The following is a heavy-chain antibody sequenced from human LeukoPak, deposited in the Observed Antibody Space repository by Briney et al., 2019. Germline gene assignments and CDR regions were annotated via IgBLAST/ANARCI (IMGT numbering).Heavy chain of an antibody. J-gene: IGHJ4*02. D-gene: IGHD3-22*01. CDR2: IIPIFGTA. V-gene: IGHV1-69*01. CDR1: GYSFTSYW. CDR3: ARVGDSSGYYLDY. Sequence: KISCKGSGYSFTSYWIGWVRQAPGQGLEWMGGIIPIFGTANYAQKFQGRVTITADESTSTAYMELSSLRSEDTAVYYCARVGDSSGYYLDYWGQGTLVTVSS.